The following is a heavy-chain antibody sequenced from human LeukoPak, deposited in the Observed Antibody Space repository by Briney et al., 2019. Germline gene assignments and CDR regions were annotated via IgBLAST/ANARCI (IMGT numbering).Heavy chain of an antibody. J-gene: IGHJ4*02. D-gene: IGHD3-22*01. V-gene: IGHV3-23*01. Sequence: GGSLRLSCAASGFTFSSYAMSWVRQAPGKGLKWVSTINDNGDGTYYADSVKGRFTISRDNSYNTVSLQMNSLRADDTAVYYCARHAQSSGYILDYWGQGTLVTVSS. CDR1: GFTFSSYA. CDR2: INDNGDGT. CDR3: ARHAQSSGYILDY.